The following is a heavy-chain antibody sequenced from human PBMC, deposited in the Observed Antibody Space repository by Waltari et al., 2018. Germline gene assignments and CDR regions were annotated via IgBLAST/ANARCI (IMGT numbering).Heavy chain of an antibody. CDR1: GYTFTSDY. CDR2: INPSGGSK. V-gene: IGHV1-46*01. Sequence: QVQLVQSGAEVKKPGASVKVSCKASGYTFTSDYMHWVRQAPGQGLAWMGIINPSGGSKSYVQKLQGRVTMTRDTSTSTVYMELSSLRSEDTAVYYCAREVLGAVQGVIIKWPYYYGMDVWGQGTTVTVSS. D-gene: IGHD3-10*01. J-gene: IGHJ6*02. CDR3: AREVLGAVQGVIIKWPYYYGMDV.